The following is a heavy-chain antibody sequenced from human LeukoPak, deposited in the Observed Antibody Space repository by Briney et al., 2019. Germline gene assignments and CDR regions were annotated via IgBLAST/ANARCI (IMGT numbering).Heavy chain of an antibody. J-gene: IGHJ4*02. V-gene: IGHV1-69*13. Sequence: ASVKVSCKASGGTFSSYAISWVRQAPGQGLEWMGGIIPIFGTANYAQTFQVRVTITADESTSTAYMELSSLRSENTAVYYCASPHDSSGYWCWGQGTLVTVSS. CDR3: ASPHDSSGYWC. CDR1: GGTFSSYA. CDR2: IIPIFGTA. D-gene: IGHD3-22*01.